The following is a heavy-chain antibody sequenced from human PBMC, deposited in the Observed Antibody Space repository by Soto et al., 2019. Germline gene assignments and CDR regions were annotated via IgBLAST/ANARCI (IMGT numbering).Heavy chain of an antibody. CDR2: IHPGESDT. CDR1: GYSFTTYW. CDR3: PRNEPTSSNFYGLDV. V-gene: IGHV5-51*01. J-gene: IGHJ6*02. Sequence: PGESLKISCKSYGYSFTTYWIAWVRQMPGKGLEWMGSIHPGESDTRYSPSFQGQVTISADRSITTAYLQWSSLKASDTATYYCPRNEPTSSNFYGLDVWGQGTTVTVSS. D-gene: IGHD1-1*01.